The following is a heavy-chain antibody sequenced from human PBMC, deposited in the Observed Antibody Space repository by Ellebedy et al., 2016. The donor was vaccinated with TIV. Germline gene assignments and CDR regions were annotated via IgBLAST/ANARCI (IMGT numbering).Heavy chain of an antibody. Sequence: MPSETLSPTCTVPGDSISSSSFFWGWIRQPPGKGLEWIGNIYYSGTTYYSPPLKSRVTISVDTSRNQFSLNLSSVTAADTAVYYCARVLRAGRSGDYFDYWGQGALVTVSS. V-gene: IGHV4-39*07. CDR1: GDSISSSSFF. CDR3: ARVLRAGRSGDYFDY. J-gene: IGHJ4*02. CDR2: IYYSGTT. D-gene: IGHD1-1*01.